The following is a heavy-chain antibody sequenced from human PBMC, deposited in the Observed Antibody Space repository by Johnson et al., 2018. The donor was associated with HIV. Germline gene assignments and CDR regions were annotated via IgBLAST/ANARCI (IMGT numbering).Heavy chain of an antibody. V-gene: IGHV3-7*01. J-gene: IGHJ3*02. CDR2: IKYDGSGT. CDR1: GFIFSGYW. Sequence: VQLVESGGGLVQPGWSLRLSCAASGFIFSGYWMNWVRQAPGKGLEWVDGIKYDGSGTFGVDSVKGRFTISRDNAKDSLFLQMNSLRAEDTAVYYCARSNAFDIWGQGTMVTVSS. CDR3: ARSNAFDI.